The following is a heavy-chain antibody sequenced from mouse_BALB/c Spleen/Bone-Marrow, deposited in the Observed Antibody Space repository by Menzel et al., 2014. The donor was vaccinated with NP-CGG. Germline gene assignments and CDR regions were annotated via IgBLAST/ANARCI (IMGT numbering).Heavy chain of an antibody. J-gene: IGHJ1*01. D-gene: IGHD2-2*01. CDR3: ARPGYYCYQDD. CDR1: GFAFSGYW. V-gene: IGHV4-1*02. Sequence: EVQVVESGGGLVQPGGSLKLSCAASGFAFSGYWMTWVRQAPGKGLEWIGEINPDSSTINYTPSLKDKFIISRDNAKNALYMQMSKVTAKDTALYYCARPGYYCYQDDWGEGTTVTVSS. CDR2: INPDSSTI.